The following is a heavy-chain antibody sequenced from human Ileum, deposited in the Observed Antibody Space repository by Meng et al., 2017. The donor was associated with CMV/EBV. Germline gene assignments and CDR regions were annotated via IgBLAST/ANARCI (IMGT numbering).Heavy chain of an antibody. CDR1: GDSIDSGDYS. CDR3: ARGGIFRGLDY. CDR2: IYYNGNA. V-gene: IGHV4-30-4*08. Sequence: QQQLQRSGPGLVNPSQTPSLTCSVSGDSIDSGDYSWNWVRQPPGKGLEWIGYIYYNGNAYYNPSLKSQVTISVDTSKNQFSLRLKSVTAADSAVYFCARGGIFRGLDYWGQGTLVTVSS. D-gene: IGHD3-10*01. J-gene: IGHJ4*02.